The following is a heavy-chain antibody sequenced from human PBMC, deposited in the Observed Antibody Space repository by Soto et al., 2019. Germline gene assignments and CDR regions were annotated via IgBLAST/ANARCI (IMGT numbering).Heavy chain of an antibody. Sequence: SGATLVNPTQTLTLTCTFSGFSLSTCGDGVRWIRQPPGKALEWLALIYWNDDKRYSPSLKSRLTITKGTSKNQVVLTMTNMDPVDTATYYCVHRRGEASGWAVVFDYGVEGTLVTVS. V-gene: IGHV2-5*01. CDR3: VHRRGEASGWAVVFDY. J-gene: IGHJ4*02. CDR2: IYWNDDK. CDR1: GFSLSTCGDG. D-gene: IGHD6-19*01.